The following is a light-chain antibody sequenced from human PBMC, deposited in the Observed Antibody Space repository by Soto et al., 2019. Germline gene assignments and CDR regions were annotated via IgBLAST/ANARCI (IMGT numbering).Light chain of an antibody. CDR2: VAS. Sequence: DIQMIQSPSSLSASVADRVTITCRASQSIGNYLSWYQQKPGKAPKLLINVASTLQSGVPSRFSVSGAGEDLGLAISSLQPEDFATYYCQQSSSNPQTVAGGTKVDIK. CDR1: QSIGNY. V-gene: IGKV1-39*01. J-gene: IGKJ4*01. CDR3: QQSSSNPQT.